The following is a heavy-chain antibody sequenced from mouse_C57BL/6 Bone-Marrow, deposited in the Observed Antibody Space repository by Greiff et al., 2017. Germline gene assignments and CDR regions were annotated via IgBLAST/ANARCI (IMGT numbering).Heavy chain of an antibody. Sequence: EVQWVESGGDLVKPGGSLKLSCAASGFTFSSYGMSWVRQTPDKRLEWVATISSGGSYTYYPDSVKGRFTISRDNAKNTLYLQMSSLKSEDTAMYYCARPSGDYWGQGTSVTVSS. V-gene: IGHV5-6*01. CDR2: ISSGGSYT. CDR3: ARPSGDY. J-gene: IGHJ4*01. CDR1: GFTFSSYG.